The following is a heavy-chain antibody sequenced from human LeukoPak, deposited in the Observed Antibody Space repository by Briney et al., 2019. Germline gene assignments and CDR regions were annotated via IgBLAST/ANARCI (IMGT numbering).Heavy chain of an antibody. CDR3: ARDSGEYTYGYWYI. CDR2: ISGHNGNT. V-gene: IGHV1-18*01. Sequence: ASVKVSCKTSGYTFSGFGISWVRQAPGQGLEWMGWISGHNGNTNYTQKLQGRVTMTTDTSTSTAYMELRSLRSDDTAMYYCARDSGEYTYGYWYICGQGTMVTVSS. D-gene: IGHD5-18*01. J-gene: IGHJ3*02. CDR1: GYTFSGFG.